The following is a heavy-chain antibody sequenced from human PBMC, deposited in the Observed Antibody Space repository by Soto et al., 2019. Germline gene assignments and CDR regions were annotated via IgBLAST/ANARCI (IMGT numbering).Heavy chain of an antibody. J-gene: IGHJ4*01. V-gene: IGHV4-39*01. D-gene: IGHD3-22*01. CDR1: GGSVSSNSYS. CDR3: ASFPVIPGRDSPLIFDY. CDR2: IYSTDKT. Sequence: SETLSLTCTVSGGSVSSNSYSWGWIRQSPGKGLEWIATIYSTDKTYYNPSLLSRVTISVDTSMNELSLRLSSVTAADTAVYYCASFPVIPGRDSPLIFDYWGQGTLVTVS.